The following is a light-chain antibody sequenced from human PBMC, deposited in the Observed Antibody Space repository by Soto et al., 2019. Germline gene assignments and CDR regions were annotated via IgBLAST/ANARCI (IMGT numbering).Light chain of an antibody. Sequence: QSVLTQPPSASGSPGQSVTISCTGTSNDVGGYNFVSWYQQHPGKAPKVMIYEVSKRPSGVPDRFSGSKSGNTASLTVSGLQAEDEADYYCSAYAGSNKEVFGSGTKLTVL. CDR2: EVS. CDR3: SAYAGSNKEV. CDR1: SNDVGGYNF. V-gene: IGLV2-8*01. J-gene: IGLJ1*01.